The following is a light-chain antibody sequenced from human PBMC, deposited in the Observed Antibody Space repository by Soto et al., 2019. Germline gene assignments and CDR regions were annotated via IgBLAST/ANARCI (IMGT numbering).Light chain of an antibody. J-gene: IGLJ1*01. CDR1: SSDVGGYNY. CDR3: SSYSSSSTLV. Sequence: QSVLTQPASVSGSPGQSITIACTGTSSDVGGYNYVSWFQQHPGKAPKLMISEVSNRPSGVSNRFSASKSGNMASLTISGLQSEDEATYYCSSYSSSSTLVFGTGTKVTVL. CDR2: EVS. V-gene: IGLV2-14*01.